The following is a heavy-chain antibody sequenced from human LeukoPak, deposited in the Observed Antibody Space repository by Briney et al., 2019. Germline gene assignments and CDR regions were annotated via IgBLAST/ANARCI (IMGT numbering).Heavy chain of an antibody. V-gene: IGHV4-34*01. J-gene: IGHJ4*02. CDR1: GGSFSGYY. CDR3: ARRGNLWAR. Sequence: TSETLSLTCAVYGGSFSGYYWSWIRQPPGKGLEWIGEINHSGSTNYNPSLKSRVTISVDTSKNQFSLKLSSVTAADTAVYYCARRGNLWARWGQGTLVNVSS. CDR2: INHSGST. D-gene: IGHD4-23*01.